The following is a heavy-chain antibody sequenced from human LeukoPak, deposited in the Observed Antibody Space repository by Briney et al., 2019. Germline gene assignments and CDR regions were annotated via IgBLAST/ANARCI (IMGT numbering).Heavy chain of an antibody. J-gene: IGHJ4*02. CDR1: GLTFTKGW. D-gene: IGHD6-19*01. Sequence: GGSLRLSCAASGLTFTKGWMSWVRQAPGKGREWVGRILSKSDRGTSEYAPPVKGRFTISRDDSKNTLFLEMSSLKTDDTALYYCVIPQFYSGSRNDYWGQGILVTVSS. V-gene: IGHV3-15*01. CDR3: VIPQFYSGSRNDY. CDR2: ILSKSDRGTS.